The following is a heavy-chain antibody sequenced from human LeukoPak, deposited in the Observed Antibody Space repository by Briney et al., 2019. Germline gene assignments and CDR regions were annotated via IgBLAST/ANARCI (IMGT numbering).Heavy chain of an antibody. D-gene: IGHD3-9*01. Sequence: SETLSLTCTVSGGSISTDYWSWIRQPPGKGLEWIGYIYYSGSTNYNPSLKSRVTISGDTSKNQFSLKLSSVTAADTAVYYCARRTILTGSDYWGQGTLVTVSS. CDR2: IYYSGST. J-gene: IGHJ4*02. CDR1: GGSISTDY. CDR3: ARRTILTGSDY. V-gene: IGHV4-59*12.